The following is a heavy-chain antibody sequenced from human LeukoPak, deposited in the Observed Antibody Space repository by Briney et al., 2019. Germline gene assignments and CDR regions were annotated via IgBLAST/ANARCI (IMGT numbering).Heavy chain of an antibody. V-gene: IGHV4-59*01. CDR2: IYYSGST. CDR3: ARDGRAYSSGWPLDY. Sequence: SETLSLTCAVYGGSFSGYYWSWIRQPPGKGLEWIGYIYYSGSTNYNPSLKSRVTISVDTSKNQFSLKLSSVTAADTAVYYCARDGRAYSSGWPLDYWGQGTLVTVSS. D-gene: IGHD6-19*01. CDR1: GGSFSGYY. J-gene: IGHJ4*02.